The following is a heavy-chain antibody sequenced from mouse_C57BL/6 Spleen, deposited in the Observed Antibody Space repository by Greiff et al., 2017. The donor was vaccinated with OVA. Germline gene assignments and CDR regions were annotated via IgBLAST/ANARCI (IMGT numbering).Heavy chain of an antibody. J-gene: IGHJ4*01. CDR1: GYTFTSYW. CDR3: ARGRFTTVEGYAMDY. V-gene: IGHV1-59*01. CDR2: IDPSDSYT. D-gene: IGHD1-1*01. Sequence: QVQLQQPGAELVRPGTSVKLSCKASGYTFTSYWMHWVKQRPGQGLEWIGVIDPSDSYTNYNQKFKGKATLTVDTSSSTAYMQLSSLTSEDSAVYYCARGRFTTVEGYAMDYWGQGTSVTVSS.